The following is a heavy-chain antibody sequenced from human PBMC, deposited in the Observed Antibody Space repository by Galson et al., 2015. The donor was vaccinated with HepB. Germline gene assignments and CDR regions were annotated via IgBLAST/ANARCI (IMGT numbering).Heavy chain of an antibody. V-gene: IGHV6-1*01. CDR1: GDSVSSNSAA. D-gene: IGHD3-10*01. Sequence: CAISGDSVSSNSAAWNWIRQSPSRGLEWLGRTYYRSKWYNDYVVSVKSRITINPDTSKNQFSLQLNSVTPEDTAVYYCAREWGTTMVRGVIIKGVRAFDIWGQGTMVTVSS. J-gene: IGHJ3*02. CDR3: AREWGTTMVRGVIIKGVRAFDI. CDR2: TYYRSKWYN.